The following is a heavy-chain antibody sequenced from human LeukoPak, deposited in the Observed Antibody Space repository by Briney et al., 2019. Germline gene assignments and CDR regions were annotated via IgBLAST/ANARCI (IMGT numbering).Heavy chain of an antibody. CDR3: AKVTKDGYNDDY. CDR1: GFTFSSYA. CDR2: ISGSGGST. J-gene: IGHJ4*02. D-gene: IGHD5-24*01. Sequence: GGSLRLSCAASGFTFSSYAMSWVRQAPGQGLEWVSAISGSGGSTYYAHSVKGRFTISRDNSKNTLYLQMNSLRAEDTAVYYCAKVTKDGYNDDYWGQGTLVTVSS. V-gene: IGHV3-23*01.